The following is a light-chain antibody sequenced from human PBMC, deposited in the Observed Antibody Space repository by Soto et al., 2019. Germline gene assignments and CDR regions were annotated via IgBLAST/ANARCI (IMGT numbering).Light chain of an antibody. V-gene: IGKV3-20*01. CDR3: QQYGTSPYT. CDR1: ESIDSIN. Sequence: EIVLTQSPGTLSLSPGERATLSCRASESIDSINFAWYQQKPGQAPRLLIYGASSWATDVPARFSGRGSGTDFTLTISRLEPADSAVYYCQQYGTSPYTFGQGTKLEIK. CDR2: GAS. J-gene: IGKJ2*01.